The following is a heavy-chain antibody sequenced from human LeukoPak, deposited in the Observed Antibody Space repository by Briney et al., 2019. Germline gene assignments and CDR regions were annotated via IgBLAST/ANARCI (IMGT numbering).Heavy chain of an antibody. CDR2: IKSKTDGGTT. CDR3: TTLKTEEFYYYYMDV. V-gene: IGHV3-15*01. J-gene: IGHJ6*03. CDR1: GFTFSNAW. Sequence: PGGSQRLSCAASGFTFSNAWMSWVRQAPGKGLERVGRIKSKTDGGTTDYAAPVKGRFTISRDDSKNTLYLQMNSLKTEDTAVYYCTTLKTEEFYYYYMDVWGKGTTVAVSS. D-gene: IGHD1-14*01.